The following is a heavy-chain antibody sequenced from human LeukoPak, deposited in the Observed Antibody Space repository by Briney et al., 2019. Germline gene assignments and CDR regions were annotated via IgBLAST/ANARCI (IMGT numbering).Heavy chain of an antibody. CDR3: AKGAKRLGYCSGGTCYSNYDYYYTDV. Sequence: PGGSLRLSCAASGFTFSSYGMHWVRQAPGKGLEWVAFIRYDGSKKYHADSVKGRFTISRDNSKSTLYLQMNSLRAEDTAVYYCAKGAKRLGYCSGGTCYSNYDYYYTDVWGKGTTVTVSS. V-gene: IGHV3-30*02. D-gene: IGHD2-15*01. J-gene: IGHJ6*03. CDR2: IRYDGSKK. CDR1: GFTFSSYG.